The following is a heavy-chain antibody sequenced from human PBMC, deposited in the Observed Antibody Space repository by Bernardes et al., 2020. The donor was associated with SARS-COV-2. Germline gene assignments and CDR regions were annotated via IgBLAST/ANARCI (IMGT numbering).Heavy chain of an antibody. CDR1: GFTFSSYA. Sequence: GGSLRLSCAASGFTFSSYAMHWVRKAPGKGLEWVAVISYDGSNKYYADSVKGRFTISRDNSKNTLYLQMNSLRAEDTAVYYCARDQGLWFGELGAFDIWGQGTMVTVSS. CDR3: ARDQGLWFGELGAFDI. J-gene: IGHJ3*02. D-gene: IGHD3-10*01. CDR2: ISYDGSNK. V-gene: IGHV3-30*04.